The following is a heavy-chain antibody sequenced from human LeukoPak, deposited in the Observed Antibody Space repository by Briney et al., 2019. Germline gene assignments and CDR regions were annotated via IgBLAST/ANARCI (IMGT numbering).Heavy chain of an antibody. Sequence: SETLSLTRTVSVYSISSGYYWGWIRPPPGKGLEWIGSIYHSGSTYYNPSLKSRVTISVDTSKNQFSLKLSSVTAADTAVYYCARSCSGGSCYSGWELYYYYYYMDVWGKGTTVTVSS. CDR2: IYHSGST. V-gene: IGHV4-38-2*02. CDR1: VYSISSGYY. CDR3: ARSCSGGSCYSGWELYYYYYYMDV. J-gene: IGHJ6*03. D-gene: IGHD2-15*01.